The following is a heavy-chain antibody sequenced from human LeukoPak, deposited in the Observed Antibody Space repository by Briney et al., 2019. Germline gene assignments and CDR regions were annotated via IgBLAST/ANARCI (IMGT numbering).Heavy chain of an antibody. V-gene: IGHV4-34*01. D-gene: IGHD7-27*01. CDR1: GGSFSGYY. CDR2: INHSGST. CDR3: ARHGFTGAYNWFDP. J-gene: IGHJ5*02. Sequence: SETLSLTCAVYGGSFSGYYWSWIRQPPGKGLEWIGEINHSGSTNYNPSLKSRVTISVDTSKNQFSLNLSSVTAADTAVYYCARHGFTGAYNWFDPWGQGTLVTVSS.